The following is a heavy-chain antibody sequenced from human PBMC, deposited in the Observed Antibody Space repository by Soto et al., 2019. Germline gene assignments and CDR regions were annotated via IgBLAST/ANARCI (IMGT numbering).Heavy chain of an antibody. V-gene: IGHV1-69*13. CDR2: IILPFGTP. Sequence: SVKVSCKASGYTFTSYGISWVRQAPGQGLEWMGGIILPFGTPNYAQKFQGRVTITADESMTTAFMELRGLRSEDTAVYFCARDSSGWHWYFDLWGRGTLVTVSS. J-gene: IGHJ2*01. CDR1: GYTFTSYG. D-gene: IGHD6-19*01. CDR3: ARDSSGWHWYFDL.